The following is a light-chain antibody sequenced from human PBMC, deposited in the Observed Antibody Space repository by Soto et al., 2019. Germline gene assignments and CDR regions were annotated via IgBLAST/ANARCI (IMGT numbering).Light chain of an antibody. CDR1: SSDVGGYNY. J-gene: IGLJ1*01. CDR3: SSYAGSSNV. V-gene: IGLV2-8*01. CDR2: EVN. Sequence: QSVLTQPPSASGSPGQSVAISCTGTSSDVGGYNYVSWNQQHPGKAPKLMIYEVNKRPSGVPDRFSGSKSGNTASLTVSGLQAEDEDDYYCSSYAGSSNVFGTGTKVTVL.